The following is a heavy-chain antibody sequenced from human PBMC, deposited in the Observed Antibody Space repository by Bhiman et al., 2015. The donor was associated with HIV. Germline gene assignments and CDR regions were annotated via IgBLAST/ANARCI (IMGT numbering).Heavy chain of an antibody. V-gene: IGHV3-21*03. J-gene: IGHJ4*02. CDR2: ISSSSSYI. D-gene: IGHD3-16*01. CDR1: GFTFSSYS. CDR3: ARDPGGCYFGDY. Sequence: EVQLVESGGGLVKPGGSLRLSCAASGFTFSSYSMNWVRQAPGRGLEWVSSISSSSSYIYYADSLKGRFTISRDNAKNSLYLQMNSLRAEDTAVYYCARDPGGCYFGDYWGQGTLVTVSS.